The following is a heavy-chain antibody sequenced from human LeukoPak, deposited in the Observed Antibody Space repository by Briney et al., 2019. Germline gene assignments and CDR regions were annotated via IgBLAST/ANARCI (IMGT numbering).Heavy chain of an antibody. D-gene: IGHD2-2*01. CDR1: GFTFDDYA. V-gene: IGHV3-9*01. CDR2: ISWNSGSI. CDR3: AKDIGGPYCSSTSCYVY. Sequence: SLRLSCAASGFTFDDYAMHWVRQAPGKGLEWVSGISWNSGSIGYADSVKGRFTISRDNAKNSLYLQMNSLRAEDTALYYCAKDIGGPYCSSTSCYVYWGQGTLVTVSS. J-gene: IGHJ4*02.